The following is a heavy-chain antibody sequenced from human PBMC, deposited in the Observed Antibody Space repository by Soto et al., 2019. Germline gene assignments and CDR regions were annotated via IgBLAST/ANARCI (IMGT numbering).Heavy chain of an antibody. CDR2: INVGNGNT. CDR3: AFLDGSTYNYSFDF. CDR1: GYTFSSNV. Sequence: EAPVKVSCKASGYTFSSNVNHWVRQAPRQRVEWMGWINVGNGNTIYSQKFQGRVTITRDTSASTAYMELSSLRSEDTAVYYCAFLDGSTYNYSFDFWGPG. D-gene: IGHD3-3*01. V-gene: IGHV1-3*01. J-gene: IGHJ4*02.